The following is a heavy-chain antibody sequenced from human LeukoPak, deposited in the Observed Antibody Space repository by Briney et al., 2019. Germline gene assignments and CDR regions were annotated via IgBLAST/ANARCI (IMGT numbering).Heavy chain of an antibody. D-gene: IGHD1-26*01. V-gene: IGHV4-59*01. Sequence: PSETLSLTCTVSGGSISSYYWSWIWQPPGKGLEWIGYIYYSGGTNYNPSLKSRVTISVDTSKNQFSLKLSSVTAADTAVYYCASRVGATDDAFDIWGQGTMVTVSS. J-gene: IGHJ3*02. CDR3: ASRVGATDDAFDI. CDR2: IYYSGGT. CDR1: GGSISSYY.